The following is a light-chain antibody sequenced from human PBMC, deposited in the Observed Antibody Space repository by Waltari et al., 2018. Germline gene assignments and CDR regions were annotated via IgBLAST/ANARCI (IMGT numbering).Light chain of an antibody. V-gene: IGLV3-19*01. CDR3: NTREISGDVV. CDR1: SLRNSY. CDR2: GKN. J-gene: IGLJ2*01. Sequence: SSELTQDPAVSVALGQTVTITCTGPSLRNSYASWYQQKSGQAPIFVLFGKNKRPSGIPDRFSGYNSETTTSLTITGARAEDEGDYYCNTREISGDVVFGGGTKLTVL.